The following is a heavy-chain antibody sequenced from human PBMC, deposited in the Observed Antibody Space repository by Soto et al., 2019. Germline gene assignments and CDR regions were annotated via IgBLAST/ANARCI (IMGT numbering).Heavy chain of an antibody. CDR3: ASGNYLPYYYYGLDV. CDR2: IKPSSGSA. D-gene: IGHD1-7*01. CDR1: GYTFTTYY. J-gene: IGHJ6*02. V-gene: IGHV1-46*03. Sequence: QVQLVQSGAEVKKPGASVKVSCKSSGYTFTTYYIHWVRQAPGQGLEWMAIIKPSSGSAGYAQKFQVRVDVTRDTPKSTGYMELSSLRSDDTAVYYCASGNYLPYYYYGLDVWGQGTTVPVSS.